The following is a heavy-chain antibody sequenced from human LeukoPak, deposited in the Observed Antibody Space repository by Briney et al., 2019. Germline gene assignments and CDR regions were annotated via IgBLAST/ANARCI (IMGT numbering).Heavy chain of an antibody. CDR3: VRDGDAYNFDY. CDR1: GFTFTTYW. CDR2: IIRDGSHA. V-gene: IGHV3-74*01. D-gene: IGHD5-24*01. Sequence: GGSLRLSCAASGFTFTTYWMHWVRQAPGKGLVWVSRIIRDGSHADYAGSVEGRFTISRDNARNTLYLQMNSLRAEDTAIYYCVRDGDAYNFDYWGQGTLVTVSS. J-gene: IGHJ4*02.